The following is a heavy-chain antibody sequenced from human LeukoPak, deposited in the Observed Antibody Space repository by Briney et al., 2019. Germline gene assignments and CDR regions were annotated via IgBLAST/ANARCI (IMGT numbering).Heavy chain of an antibody. V-gene: IGHV1-18*01. D-gene: IGHD6-19*01. CDR2: ISAYNGNT. CDR1: GYTFTSYS. CDR3: ARLQWLGGNDAFDI. J-gene: IGHJ3*02. Sequence: GASVKVSCKASGYTFTSYSINWVRQAPGQGLEWMGWISAYNGNTNYAQKIQGRVTMTTDTSTSTAYMELRSLRSDDTAVYYCARLQWLGGNDAFDIWGQGTMVTVSS.